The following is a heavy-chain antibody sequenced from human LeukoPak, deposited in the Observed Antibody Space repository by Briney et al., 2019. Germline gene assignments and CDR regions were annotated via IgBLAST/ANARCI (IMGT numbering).Heavy chain of an antibody. D-gene: IGHD6-13*01. CDR1: GYTFTSYA. CDR3: ARRPIAAAGAHLDY. Sequence: GASVKVSCKASGYTFTSYAMNWVRQAPGQELEWMGWINTNTGNPTYAQGFTGRFVFSLDTSVSTAYLQISSLKAEDTAVYYCARRPIAAAGAHLDYWGQGTLVTVSS. V-gene: IGHV7-4-1*02. J-gene: IGHJ4*02. CDR2: INTNTGNP.